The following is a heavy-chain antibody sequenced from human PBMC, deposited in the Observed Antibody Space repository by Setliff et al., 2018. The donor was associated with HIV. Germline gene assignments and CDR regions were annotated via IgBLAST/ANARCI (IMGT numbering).Heavy chain of an antibody. CDR3: ARHRDPPGSSSWIYYYYYMDL. CDR1: CASISNSNSY. V-gene: IGHV4-39*01. Sequence: LTCAVYCASISNSNSYWGWIRQPPGKRLEWLGSIYQSGSTSYNPSLSSRLTISVDTSKNQVSLRLSSVTAADTGVYYCARHRDPPGSSSWIYYYYYMDLWGEGTTVTVSS. CDR2: IYQSGST. D-gene: IGHD6-13*01. J-gene: IGHJ6*03.